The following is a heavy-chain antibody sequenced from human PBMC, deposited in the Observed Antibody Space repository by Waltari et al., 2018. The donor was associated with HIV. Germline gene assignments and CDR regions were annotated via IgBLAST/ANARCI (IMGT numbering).Heavy chain of an antibody. CDR3: TRERTDSYYDYSEGFDY. Sequence: QVQVQQSGPGLVKSSQTLSLTCAISGDSVSSNRAAWNWIRQSPSRGLEWLGRTYYRSKCYNDYEVSVKSRITINPDTSKNQFSLELNSVTPEDTALYYCTRERTDSYYDYSEGFDYWGQGTLVTVSS. J-gene: IGHJ4*02. CDR1: GDSVSSNRAA. V-gene: IGHV6-1*01. CDR2: TYYRSKCYN. D-gene: IGHD3-22*01.